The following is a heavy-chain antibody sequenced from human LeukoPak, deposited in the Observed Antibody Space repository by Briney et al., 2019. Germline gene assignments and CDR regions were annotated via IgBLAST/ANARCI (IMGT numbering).Heavy chain of an antibody. CDR2: KNPNSGNT. CDR3: AILPIMITFGGVNAFDI. V-gene: IGHV1-8*01. Sequence: ASVKVSCKASGYTFTSYDINWVRQATGQGLEWMGWKNPNSGNTGYAQKFQGRVTMTRNTSISTAYMELSSLRSEDTAVYYCAILPIMITFGGVNAFDIWGQGTMVTVSS. CDR1: GYTFTSYD. J-gene: IGHJ3*02. D-gene: IGHD3-16*01.